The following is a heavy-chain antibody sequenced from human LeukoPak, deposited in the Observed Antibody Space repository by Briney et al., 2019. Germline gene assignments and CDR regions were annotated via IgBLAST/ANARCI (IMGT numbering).Heavy chain of an antibody. CDR1: GFTFNDYS. Sequence: PGGSLRLSCVASGFTFNDYSVNWVRQAPGKGLEWVSSISGSGSYIYHADSVKGRFTISRDNTKNSLYPQVNSLRAEDTAVYYCARAPVAGPSLIDYWGQGTLVTVSS. CDR2: ISGSGSYI. J-gene: IGHJ4*02. V-gene: IGHV3-21*01. CDR3: ARAPVAGPSLIDY. D-gene: IGHD2-21*01.